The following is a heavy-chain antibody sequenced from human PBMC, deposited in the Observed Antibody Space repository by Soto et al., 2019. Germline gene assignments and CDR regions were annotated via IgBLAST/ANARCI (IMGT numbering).Heavy chain of an antibody. J-gene: IGHJ4*02. D-gene: IGHD3-10*01. CDR3: ADSWLSTSY. CDR1: GFSFSHYW. V-gene: IGHV3-74*01. Sequence: VGSLRLSCAASGFSFSHYWMHSVRQAPGKGLVCVSRISPDGRTTTYADSVKGRFTISRDNAKSTLYLQMNNLTVEDGAVYYCADSWLSTSYWGPGTLVTVSS. CDR2: ISPDGRTT.